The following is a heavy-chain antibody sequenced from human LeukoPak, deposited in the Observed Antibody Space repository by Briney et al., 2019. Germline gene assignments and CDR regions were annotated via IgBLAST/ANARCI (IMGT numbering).Heavy chain of an antibody. CDR2: ISYDGSNK. D-gene: IGHD1-26*01. J-gene: IGHJ4*02. V-gene: IGHV3-30*03. CDR1: GFTFSSYG. CDR3: ARDTGFSGTKYPDY. Sequence: GGSLRLSCAASGFTFSSYGMHWVRQAPGKGLEGVAVISYDGSNKYYADSVKGRFTISRDSSKNTLYLQMNSLRSEDTALFYCARDTGFSGTKYPDYWGQGTLVTVSS.